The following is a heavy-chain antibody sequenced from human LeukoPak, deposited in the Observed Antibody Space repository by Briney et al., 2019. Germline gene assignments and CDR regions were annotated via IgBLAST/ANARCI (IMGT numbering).Heavy chain of an antibody. D-gene: IGHD1-26*01. CDR2: INPNSGDT. CDR3: ARGGRWELPRPYAFDI. CDR1: GYTFTGYY. J-gene: IGHJ3*02. V-gene: IGHV1-2*02. Sequence: ASVKVSCKASGYTFTGYYMHWVRQAPGQGLEWMGWINPNSGDTNYAQNLQGRVTMTTDTSTSTAYMELRNVRSDDTAMYYCARGGRWELPRPYAFDIWGQGTMVTVSS.